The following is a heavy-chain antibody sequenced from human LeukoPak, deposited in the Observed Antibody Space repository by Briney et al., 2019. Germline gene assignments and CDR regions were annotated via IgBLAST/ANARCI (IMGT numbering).Heavy chain of an antibody. V-gene: IGHV3-9*01. CDR3: AKDIQISIGRGDAFDI. D-gene: IGHD1-26*01. CDR1: GFTFDDYA. Sequence: GGSLRLSCAASGFTFDDYAMHWVRQAPGKGLEWDSGISWNSGSIGYADSVKGRFTISRDNAKNSLYLQMNSLRAEDTALYYCAKDIQISIGRGDAFDIWGQGTMVTVSS. J-gene: IGHJ3*02. CDR2: ISWNSGSI.